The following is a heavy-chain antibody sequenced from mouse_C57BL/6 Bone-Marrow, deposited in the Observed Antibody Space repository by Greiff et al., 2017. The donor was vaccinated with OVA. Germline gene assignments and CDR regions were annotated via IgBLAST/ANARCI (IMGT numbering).Heavy chain of an antibody. CDR2: IDPETGGT. J-gene: IGHJ1*03. CDR1: GYTFTDYE. Sequence: QVQLKQSGAELVRPGASVTLSCKASGYTFTDYEMHWVKQTPVHGLEWIGAIDPETGGTAYNQKFKGKAILTADKSSSTAYMELRSLTSEDSAVYYCTRWDYYARYFDVWGTGTTVTVSS. V-gene: IGHV1-15*01. D-gene: IGHD2-1*01. CDR3: TRWDYYARYFDV.